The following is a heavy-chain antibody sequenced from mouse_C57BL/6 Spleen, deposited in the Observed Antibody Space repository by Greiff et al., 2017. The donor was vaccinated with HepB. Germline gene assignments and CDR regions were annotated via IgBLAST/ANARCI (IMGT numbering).Heavy chain of an antibody. CDR1: GFNIKDDY. D-gene: IGHD1-1*01. J-gene: IGHJ1*03. Sequence: EVQLQQSGAELVRPGASVKLSCTASGFNIKDDYMHWVKQRPEQGLEWIGWIDPENGDTEYASKFKGKATLTADKSSSTAYMQLSSLTSEDSAVYFCARSAYYGSSYWYFDVWGTGTTVTVSS. CDR3: ARSAYYGSSYWYFDV. V-gene: IGHV14-4*01. CDR2: IDPENGDT.